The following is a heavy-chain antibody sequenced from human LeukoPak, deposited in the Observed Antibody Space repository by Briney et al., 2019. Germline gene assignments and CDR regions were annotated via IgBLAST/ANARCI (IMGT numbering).Heavy chain of an antibody. J-gene: IGHJ5*01. CDR2: IRDSGET. D-gene: IGHD3-16*01. CDR3: ARDRAVTQVWVEFDS. CDR1: GFSFSNYY. Sequence: PGGSLRLSCAGSGFSFSNYYMNWVRQAPGKGLEWVSLIRDSGETFYADSVKGRFTISRDNSKNTVYLQMNRLRVEDTAVYFCARDRAVTQVWVEFDSWGQGTLVTVSS. V-gene: IGHV3-66*03.